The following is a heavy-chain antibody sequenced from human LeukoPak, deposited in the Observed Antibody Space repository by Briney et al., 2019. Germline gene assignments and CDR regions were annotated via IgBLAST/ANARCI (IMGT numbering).Heavy chain of an antibody. J-gene: IGHJ3*02. Sequence: SETLSLTRTVPGGSISSYYWSWIRQPPGKGLEWIGYIYYSGSTNYNPSLKSRVTISVDTSKNQFSLNLSSVTAAYTAVYYCARDLGYCSGGSCYSLRAFDIWGQGTMVTVSS. D-gene: IGHD2-15*01. CDR1: GGSISSYY. CDR2: IYYSGST. V-gene: IGHV4-59*01. CDR3: ARDLGYCSGGSCYSLRAFDI.